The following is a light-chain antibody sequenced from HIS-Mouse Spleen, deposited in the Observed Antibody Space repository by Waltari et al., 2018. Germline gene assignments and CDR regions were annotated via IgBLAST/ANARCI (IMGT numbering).Light chain of an antibody. CDR1: ALPKKY. Sequence: SYELTQPPSVSVSPGQTARITCSGEALPKKYAYWYQQKSGQAPVLVIYEDSKRPSGIPEGFSGSSSGTMATLTISGAQVEDEADYYCYSTDSSGNHRVFGGGTKLTVL. CDR2: EDS. J-gene: IGLJ2*01. V-gene: IGLV3-10*01. CDR3: YSTDSSGNHRV.